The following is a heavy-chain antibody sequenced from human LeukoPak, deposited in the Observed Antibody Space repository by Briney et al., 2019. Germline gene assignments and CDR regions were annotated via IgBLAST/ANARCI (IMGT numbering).Heavy chain of an antibody. CDR2: IVVGSGNT. CDR3: AADPLSYDSSGYYPYWFGY. D-gene: IGHD3-22*01. CDR1: GFTFTSSA. V-gene: IGHV1-58*02. J-gene: IGHJ4*02. Sequence: GASVKVSCKASGFTFTSSAMQWVRQARGQRLEWIGRIVVGSGNTNYSQKFQERVTITRDMSTSTAYMELSSLRSEDTAVYYCAADPLSYDSSGYYPYWFGYWGQGALVTVSS.